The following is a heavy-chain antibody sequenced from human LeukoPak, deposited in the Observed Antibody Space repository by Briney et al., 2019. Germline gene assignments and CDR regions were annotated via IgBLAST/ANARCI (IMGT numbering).Heavy chain of an antibody. J-gene: IGHJ3*02. CDR1: GFTFSSYE. CDR3: ARDHGYCGGDCYSYGAFDI. CDR2: ISSSGSTI. V-gene: IGHV3-48*03. Sequence: GGSLRLSCAASGFTFSSYEMNWVRQATGKGLEWDSYISSSGSTIYYADSVKGRFTISRDNAKYSLYLQMNSLRAEDTAVYYCARDHGYCGGDCYSYGAFDIWGQGTMVTVSS. D-gene: IGHD2-21*02.